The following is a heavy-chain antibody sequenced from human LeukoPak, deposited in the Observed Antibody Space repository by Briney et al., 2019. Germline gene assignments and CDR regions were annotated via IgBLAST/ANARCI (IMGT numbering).Heavy chain of an antibody. V-gene: IGHV1-69*05. J-gene: IGHJ4*02. Sequence: AASVKVSCKASGGTFSSYAISWVRQAPGQGLEWMGGIIPIFGTANYAQKFQGRVTITTDESTSTAYMELSSLRSEDTAVYYCAREPYRGQFDYWGQGTLVTVSS. D-gene: IGHD1-14*01. CDR3: AREPYRGQFDY. CDR1: GGTFSSYA. CDR2: IIPIFGTA.